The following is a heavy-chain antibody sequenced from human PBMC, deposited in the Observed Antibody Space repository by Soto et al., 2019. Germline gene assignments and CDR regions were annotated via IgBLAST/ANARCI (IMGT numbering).Heavy chain of an antibody. CDR2: IYSDGTT. J-gene: IGHJ4*02. V-gene: IGHV3-53*02. CDR3: AILSN. CDR1: GFTVSSNY. Sequence: EVQLVETGGGLIQPGGSLRLSCAASGFTVSSNYMNWVRQAPGKGLEWVSIIYSDGTTSYADSVKGRVTISGDNFKNTLNLQMNSLRAEDTAVYYCAILSNWGQGTLVTVSS. D-gene: IGHD6-6*01.